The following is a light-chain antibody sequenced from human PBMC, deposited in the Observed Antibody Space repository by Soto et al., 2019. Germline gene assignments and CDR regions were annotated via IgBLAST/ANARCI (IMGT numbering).Light chain of an antibody. V-gene: IGLV2-23*02. Sequence: QSVLTQPASVSGAPGQSITISCTATSSDVGLYKLVSWYQQHPGKAPKLMIYEVSKRPSGVSNRFSGSKSVNTASLTISGLQAEDEADYYCCSYAGSSTSVFGGGTK. CDR1: SSDVGLYKL. CDR2: EVS. CDR3: CSYAGSSTSV. J-gene: IGLJ2*01.